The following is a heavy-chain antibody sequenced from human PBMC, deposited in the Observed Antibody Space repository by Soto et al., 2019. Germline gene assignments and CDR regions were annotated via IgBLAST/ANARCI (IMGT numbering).Heavy chain of an antibody. D-gene: IGHD2-2*01. CDR1: GFTFSTYW. CDR3: ARGTFGGYDS. J-gene: IGHJ5*01. V-gene: IGHV3-7*01. Sequence: EVQVVESGGGLVQPGGSLRLSCVASGFTFSTYWMTWVRQAPGKGLEWVANIKQGGSETHYVDSVKGRFTISRDNAKNSLYLQMISLRAEDTAVYYCARGTFGGYDSWGQGTLVTVSS. CDR2: IKQGGSET.